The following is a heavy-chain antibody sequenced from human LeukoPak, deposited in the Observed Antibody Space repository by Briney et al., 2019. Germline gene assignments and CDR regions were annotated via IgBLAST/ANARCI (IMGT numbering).Heavy chain of an antibody. CDR1: GGSFSGYY. V-gene: IGHV4-34*01. Sequence: SETLSLTCAVYGGSFSGYYWSWIRQPPGKGLEWIGEINHSGSTNYNPSLKSRVTISVDTSKNQFSLKLSSVAAADTAVFYCASTYYYYYMDVWGKGTTVTVSS. J-gene: IGHJ6*03. CDR3: ASTYYYYYMDV. CDR2: INHSGST.